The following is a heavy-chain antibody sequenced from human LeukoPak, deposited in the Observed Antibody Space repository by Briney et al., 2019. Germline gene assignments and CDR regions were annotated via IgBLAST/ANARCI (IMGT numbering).Heavy chain of an antibody. CDR3: ARADIVVVPAVIYYYYGMDV. V-gene: IGHV3-21*01. D-gene: IGHD2-2*01. CDR1: GFTFSSYS. J-gene: IGHJ6*02. Sequence: PGGSLRLSCAAFGFTFSSYSMNWVRQAPGKGLEWVSSISSSSSYIYYADSVKGRFTISRDNAKNSLYLQMNSLRAEDTAVYYCARADIVVVPAVIYYYYGMDVWGQGTTVTVSS. CDR2: ISSSSSYI.